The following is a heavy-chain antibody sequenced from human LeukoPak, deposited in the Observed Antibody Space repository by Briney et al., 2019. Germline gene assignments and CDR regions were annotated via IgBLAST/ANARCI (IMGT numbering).Heavy chain of an antibody. D-gene: IGHD3-10*01. CDR2: IYYSGST. J-gene: IGHJ4*02. CDR1: GGSISSNSYC. V-gene: IGHV4-39*07. CDR3: ARGYYYGSGNQYYFDY. Sequence: SETLSLTCTVSGGSISSNSYCWGWIRQPPGKGLEWIGSIYYSGSTYYNPSLKSRVTISLDTSKNQFSLKLSSVTAADTAVYYCARGYYYGSGNQYYFDYWGQGTLVTVSS.